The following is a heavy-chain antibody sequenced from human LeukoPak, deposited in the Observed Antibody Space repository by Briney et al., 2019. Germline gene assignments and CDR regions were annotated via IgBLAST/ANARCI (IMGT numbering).Heavy chain of an antibody. CDR2: INPNSGGT. V-gene: IGHV1-2*02. Sequence: ASVKVSCKASGYTFTGNYMHWVRQAPGQGLEWMGWINPNSGGTNYAQKFQGRVTMTRDTSISTAYMELSRLRSDDTAVYYCARALWMSRKICSGGGCYSPCYWGQGTLVTVSS. D-gene: IGHD2-15*01. CDR3: ARALWMSRKICSGGGCYSPCY. CDR1: GYTFTGNY. J-gene: IGHJ4*02.